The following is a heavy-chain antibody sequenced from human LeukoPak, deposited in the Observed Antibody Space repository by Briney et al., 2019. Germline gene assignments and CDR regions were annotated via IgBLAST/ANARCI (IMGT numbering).Heavy chain of an antibody. CDR3: AKQRTVTTEFDY. D-gene: IGHD4-17*01. CDR2: ISGSGGST. Sequence: GGSLRLSCAASGSTFSNYAMSWVRQAPGKGLDWVSSISGSGGSTYYADSVKGRFTISRDNSKNTPYLQMNSLRAEDTAVYYCAKQRTVTTEFDYWGQGTLVTVSS. CDR1: GSTFSNYA. J-gene: IGHJ4*02. V-gene: IGHV3-23*01.